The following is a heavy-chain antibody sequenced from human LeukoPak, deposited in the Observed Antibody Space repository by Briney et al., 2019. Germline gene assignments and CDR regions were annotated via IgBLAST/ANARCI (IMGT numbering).Heavy chain of an antibody. Sequence: GGSLRLSCSASGFTFSNYWMSWVRQAPGKGLEWVANIKRDGDEEYYVDSVKGRFTISRDNAKNSVYLQMNSLRAEDTAVYYCARDHPYYYDSSGYYSIDYWGQGTLVTVSS. CDR1: GFTFSNYW. CDR3: ARDHPYYYDSSGYYSIDY. D-gene: IGHD3-22*01. J-gene: IGHJ4*02. CDR2: IKRDGDEE. V-gene: IGHV3-7*01.